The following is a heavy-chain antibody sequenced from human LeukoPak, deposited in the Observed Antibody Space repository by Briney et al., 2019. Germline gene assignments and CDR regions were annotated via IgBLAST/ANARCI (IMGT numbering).Heavy chain of an antibody. V-gene: IGHV1-18*01. Sequence: ASVKVSCKASGYIFINHGISWVRQAPGQGLGWMGWISAYNGRTEYAPKFQDRVTMTTDTSTTTAYMELRSLTSDDTAVYYCGRWAPNPNDSWGQGTLVTVS. CDR3: GRWAPNPNDS. J-gene: IGHJ5*01. CDR1: GYIFINHG. CDR2: ISAYNGRT.